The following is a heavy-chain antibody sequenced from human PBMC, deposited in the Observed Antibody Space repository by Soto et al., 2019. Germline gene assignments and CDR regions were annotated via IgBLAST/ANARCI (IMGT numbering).Heavy chain of an antibody. CDR2: IIPIFGTA. CDR1: GGTFSSYA. J-gene: IGHJ5*02. Sequence: ASVKVCCKASGGTFSSYAISWVLQAPGQGLEWMGGIIPIFGTANYAQKFQGRVTITADESTSTAYMELSSLRSEDTAVYYCASAITGTTIFRFDPWGQGTLVTVSS. V-gene: IGHV1-69*13. D-gene: IGHD1-7*01. CDR3: ASAITGTTIFRFDP.